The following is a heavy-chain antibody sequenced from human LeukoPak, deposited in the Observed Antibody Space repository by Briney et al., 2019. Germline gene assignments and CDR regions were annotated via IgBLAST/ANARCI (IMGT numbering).Heavy chain of an antibody. V-gene: IGHV3-9*01. D-gene: IGHD6-13*01. Sequence: PGGSLRLSCAASGFTFDDYAMHWVRQAPGKGLEWVSGISWNSGSIGYADSVKGRFTISRDNAKNSLYLQMNSLRAEDTALYYCAKDSNSWYSEFDYWGQGTLVTVSS. CDR2: ISWNSGSI. CDR3: AKDSNSWYSEFDY. J-gene: IGHJ4*02. CDR1: GFTFDDYA.